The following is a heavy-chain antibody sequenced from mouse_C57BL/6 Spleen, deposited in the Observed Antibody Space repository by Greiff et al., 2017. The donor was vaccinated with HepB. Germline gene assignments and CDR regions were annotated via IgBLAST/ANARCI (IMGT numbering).Heavy chain of an antibody. CDR3: ASTVVAGDWYFDV. CDR1: GYTFTSYW. D-gene: IGHD1-1*01. J-gene: IGHJ1*03. CDR2: IDPSDSYT. Sequence: QVQLQQPGAELVMPGASVKLSCKASGYTFTSYWMHWVKQRPGQGLEWIGEIDPSDSYTNYNQKFKGKSTLTVDKSSSTAYMQLSSLTSVDSAVYYGASTVVAGDWYFDVWGTGTTVTVSS. V-gene: IGHV1-69*01.